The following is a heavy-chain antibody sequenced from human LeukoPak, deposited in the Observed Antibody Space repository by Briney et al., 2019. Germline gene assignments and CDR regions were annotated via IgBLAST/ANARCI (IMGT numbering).Heavy chain of an antibody. CDR1: GFTFSNYA. CDR2: IKQDGSKK. Sequence: GGSLRLSCAASGFTFSNYAMDWVRQAPGKGLEWVANIKQDGSKKSYVDSVKGRFTISRDNAKNSLYLQMNSLRAEDTAIYYCTRVGYIDEGIDYWGQGTLVTVSS. J-gene: IGHJ4*02. V-gene: IGHV3-7*04. CDR3: TRVGYIDEGIDY. D-gene: IGHD5-24*01.